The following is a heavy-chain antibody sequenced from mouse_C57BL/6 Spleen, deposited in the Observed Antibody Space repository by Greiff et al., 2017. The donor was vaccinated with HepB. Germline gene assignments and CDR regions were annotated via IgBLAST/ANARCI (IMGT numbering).Heavy chain of an antibody. CDR3: AREEDWDGSPRDY. V-gene: IGHV1-19*01. D-gene: IGHD4-1*01. CDR1: GYTFTDYY. J-gene: IGHJ4*01. Sequence: EVQLQQSGPVLVKPGASVKMSCKASGYTFTDYYMNWVKQSHGKSLEWIGVINPYNGGTSYNQKFKGKATLTVDKSSSTAYMELNSLTSEDSAVYYCAREEDWDGSPRDYWGQGTSVTVSS. CDR2: INPYNGGT.